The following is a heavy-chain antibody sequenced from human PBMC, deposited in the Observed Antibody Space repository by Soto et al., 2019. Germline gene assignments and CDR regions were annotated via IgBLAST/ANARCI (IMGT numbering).Heavy chain of an antibody. D-gene: IGHD5-18*01. CDR3: APWDSRDTGDH. Sequence: QVQLVQSGAEVKKPGSSVKVSCKASGDTLSHCGVSWVRQVPGKGLEWTGGTTAIHGTRDYAQKFQGSMTITSDESTTTSNMELNSLASDDTAVYHCAPWDSRDTGDHWGQGTIDTVPP. CDR1: GDTLSHCG. V-gene: IGHV1-69*01. CDR2: TTAIHGTR. J-gene: IGHJ1*01.